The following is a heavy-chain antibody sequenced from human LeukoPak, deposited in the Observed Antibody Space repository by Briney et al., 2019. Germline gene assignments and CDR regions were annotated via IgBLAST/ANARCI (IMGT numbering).Heavy chain of an antibody. CDR2: ISSSSDYI. J-gene: IGHJ5*02. CDR1: GFTFSSYA. D-gene: IGHD2/OR15-2a*01. CDR3: ARGKTSQNIVTRKTYNWFDP. Sequence: GGSLRLSCAASGFTFSSYAMSWVRQDPGKGLVWVSSISSSSDYIYYADSVKGRFTISRDNAKNSLYLQMKSLRAEDTAVYYCARGKTSQNIVTRKTYNWFDPWGQGTLVAVSS. V-gene: IGHV3-21*01.